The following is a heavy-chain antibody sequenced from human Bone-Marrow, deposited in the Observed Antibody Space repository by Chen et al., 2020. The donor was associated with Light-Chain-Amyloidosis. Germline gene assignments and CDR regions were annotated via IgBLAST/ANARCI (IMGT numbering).Heavy chain of an antibody. J-gene: IGHJ5*02. Sequence: EVQLVESGGGVVQPGGSLRLSCAASGFTFDDYAMHWVRQAPGKGLDWVSLISGDGGNTYYTHTVKSLFTISRSNSKNSLYLQMNSLRTEDTALYYCAKDGNWNYRWFDPWGHVTLVTVSS. CDR1: GFTFDDYA. CDR3: AKDGNWNYRWFDP. V-gene: IGHV3-43*02. CDR2: ISGDGGNT. D-gene: IGHD1-7*01.